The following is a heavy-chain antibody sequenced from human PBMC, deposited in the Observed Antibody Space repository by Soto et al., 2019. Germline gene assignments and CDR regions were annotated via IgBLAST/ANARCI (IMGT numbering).Heavy chain of an antibody. CDR2: IISRGSTT. V-gene: IGHV3-48*03. Sequence: LRLSCEVSGFTFSSYEMNWVRQAPGKGLEWVSYIISRGSTTYDADSVKGRFTISRDNAKNSLYLQMNSLRAEDTAVYFCVKKRSYDRTNYDHFDYWGQGTLVTVSS. CDR3: VKKRSYDRTNYDHFDY. J-gene: IGHJ4*02. CDR1: GFTFSSYE. D-gene: IGHD3-22*01.